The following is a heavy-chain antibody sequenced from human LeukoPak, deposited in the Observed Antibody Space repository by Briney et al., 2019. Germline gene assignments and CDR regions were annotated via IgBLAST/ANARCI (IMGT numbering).Heavy chain of an antibody. CDR2: ISYDGSNK. J-gene: IGHJ4*02. Sequence: GGSLRLSCAASGFTFSSYGMHWVRQAPGKGLEWVAVISYDGSNKYYADSVKGRFTISRDNSKNTLYPQMNSLRAEDTAVYYCAKDELDYFDYWGQGTLVTVSS. V-gene: IGHV3-30*18. CDR1: GFTFSSYG. CDR3: AKDELDYFDY.